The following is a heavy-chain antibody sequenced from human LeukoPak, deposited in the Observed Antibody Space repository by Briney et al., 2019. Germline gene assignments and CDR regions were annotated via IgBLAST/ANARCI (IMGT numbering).Heavy chain of an antibody. V-gene: IGHV3-23*01. CDR1: GFTFSSYA. J-gene: IGHJ4*02. CDR3: AKGQSWFGESPGNYFDY. CDR2: ISGSGGST. Sequence: HPGGSLRLSCAASGFTFSSYAMSWVRQAPGKGLEWVSAISGSGGSTYYADSVKGRFTISRDNSKNTLYLQMNSLRAEDTAVYYCAKGQSWFGESPGNYFDYWGQGTLVTVSS. D-gene: IGHD3-10*01.